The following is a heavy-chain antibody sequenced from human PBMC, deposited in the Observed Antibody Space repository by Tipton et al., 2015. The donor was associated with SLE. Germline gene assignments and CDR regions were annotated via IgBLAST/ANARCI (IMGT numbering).Heavy chain of an antibody. D-gene: IGHD4-17*01. V-gene: IGHV3-74*01. Sequence: GSLRLSCAASGFTFSSYWMHWVRQAPGKGLVWVSRINGDGSSTSDADPVKGRFTISRDNAKNSLFLQMNSLRAEDTAVYYCARDGRGDYPKGVMDVWGKGTTVTVSS. J-gene: IGHJ6*04. CDR1: GFTFSSYW. CDR3: ARDGRGDYPKGVMDV. CDR2: INGDGSST.